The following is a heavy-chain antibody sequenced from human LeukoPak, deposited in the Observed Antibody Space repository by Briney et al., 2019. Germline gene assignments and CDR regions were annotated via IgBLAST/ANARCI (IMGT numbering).Heavy chain of an antibody. CDR1: GFTLSDYY. J-gene: IGHJ5*02. CDR3: ARRIAVAGTYWFDP. D-gene: IGHD6-19*01. Sequence: GGSLRLSCAASGFTLSDYYMSWIRQAPGKGLEWVSYISSSGSTIYYADSVKGRFTISRDNAKNSLYLQMNSLRAEDTAVYYCARRIAVAGTYWFDPWGQGTLVTVSS. CDR2: ISSSGSTI. V-gene: IGHV3-11*04.